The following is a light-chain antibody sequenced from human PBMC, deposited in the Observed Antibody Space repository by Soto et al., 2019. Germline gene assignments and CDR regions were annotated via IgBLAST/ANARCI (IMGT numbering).Light chain of an antibody. Sequence: VITQAPGTPALSSGEAAPLSCRGRQSVSGNYLAWYQQKPGQAPRLVIYDAFNRATGIPARFSGSGSGTDFTLTISSLEPEDFAVYYCQQRQYWPPITFGQGTRLEIK. CDR1: QSVSGNY. CDR3: QQRQYWPPIT. CDR2: DAF. V-gene: IGKV3-11*01. J-gene: IGKJ5*01.